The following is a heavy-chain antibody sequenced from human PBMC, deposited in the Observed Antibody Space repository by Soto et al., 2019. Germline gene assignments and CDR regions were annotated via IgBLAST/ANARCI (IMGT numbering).Heavy chain of an antibody. Sequence: TLSLPCTVSGASFSTGVYYWTCIRQHPGKGLEWIGYIDNSGSTYYNPSLTGRVDISVDTSKNEFSLNLQSLTAADTAFYYCAGAVSDFDVRRYRTSYFDQWGQGILVTVSS. D-gene: IGHD3-10*02. CDR2: IDNSGST. J-gene: IGHJ4*02. CDR1: GASFSTGVYY. CDR3: AGAVSDFDVRRYRTSYFDQ. V-gene: IGHV4-31*03.